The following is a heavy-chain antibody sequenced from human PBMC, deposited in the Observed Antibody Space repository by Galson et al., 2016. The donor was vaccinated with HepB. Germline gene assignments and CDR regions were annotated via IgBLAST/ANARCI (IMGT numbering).Heavy chain of an antibody. V-gene: IGHV2-5*01. CDR3: AHRRVDDDYGIANYVTA. CDR2: FYWYDDK. D-gene: IGHD4-17*01. CDR1: GFSLNTRGVG. Sequence: PALVKPTQTLTLTCPFSGFSLNTRGVGVAWIRQPPGKALEWLALFYWYDDKRYSPTLKSRLTITKDTSTNQLVFTMTNMDTVDTATYYSAHRRVDDDYGIANYVTAWGQGTLVTIAS. J-gene: IGHJ5*02.